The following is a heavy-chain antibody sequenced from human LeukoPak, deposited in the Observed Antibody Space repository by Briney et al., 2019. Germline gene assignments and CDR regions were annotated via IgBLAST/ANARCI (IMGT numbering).Heavy chain of an antibody. J-gene: IGHJ4*02. CDR3: ARRLWFGEKDY. D-gene: IGHD3-10*01. CDR1: GFTFRSYN. Sequence: AGGSLRLSCAASGFTFRSYNMNWVRQAPGKGLEWVPYISSSGSTIYYADSVKGRFTISRDNAKNSLYLQMNSLRAEDTAVYYCARRLWFGEKDYWGQGTLVTVSS. V-gene: IGHV3-48*04. CDR2: ISSSGSTI.